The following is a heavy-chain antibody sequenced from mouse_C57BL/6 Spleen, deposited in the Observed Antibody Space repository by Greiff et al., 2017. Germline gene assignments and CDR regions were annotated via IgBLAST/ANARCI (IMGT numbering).Heavy chain of an antibody. V-gene: IGHV14-4*01. D-gene: IGHD2-2*01. CDR3: TTPYGSAWVAY. Sequence: VHVKQSGAELVRPGASVKLSCTASGFNIKDDYMHWVKQRPEQGLEWIGWIDPENGDTEYASKFQGKATITADTSSNTAYLQLSSLTSEDTAVYYCTTPYGSAWVAYWGQGTLVTVSA. CDR1: GFNIKDDY. J-gene: IGHJ3*01. CDR2: IDPENGDT.